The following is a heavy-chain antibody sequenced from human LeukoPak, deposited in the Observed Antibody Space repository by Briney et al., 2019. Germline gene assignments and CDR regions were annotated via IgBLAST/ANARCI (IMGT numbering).Heavy chain of an antibody. CDR3: ARGKVVTMVRGVIITYFDY. Sequence: ASVKVSCKASGYSFTAYYIHWVRQAPGQGLEWMGWINPNSGGTNYAQKFQGRVTMTRDTSISTVYMELSRVRSDDTAVYYCARGKVVTMVRGVIITYFDYWGQGTLVTVSS. CDR2: INPNSGGT. V-gene: IGHV1-2*02. J-gene: IGHJ4*02. D-gene: IGHD3-10*01. CDR1: GYSFTAYY.